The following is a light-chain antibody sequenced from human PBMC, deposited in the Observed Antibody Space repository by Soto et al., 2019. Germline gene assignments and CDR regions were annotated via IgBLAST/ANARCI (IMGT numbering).Light chain of an antibody. CDR3: QQLNTFPFT. V-gene: IGKV1-9*01. CDR2: AAS. Sequence: IQLTQSPSSLSASVGDRVTITCRASQGISSYLAWYQQTPGKAPKLLIYAASTLEIGVPSRFSGSGSGTDFTLTISSLQTEDFATYYCQQLNTFPFTFRPGAKVDI. J-gene: IGKJ3*01. CDR1: QGISSY.